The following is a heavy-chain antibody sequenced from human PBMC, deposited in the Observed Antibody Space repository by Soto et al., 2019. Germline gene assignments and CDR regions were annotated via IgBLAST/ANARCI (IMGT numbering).Heavy chain of an antibody. D-gene: IGHD6-19*01. CDR2: INIDGTEK. V-gene: IGHV3-7*01. Sequence: EVQLVESGGALVQPGGSLRLSCATSGFTFTHYWMNWVRQAPGKGLEWVANINIDGTEKYYGDSVKGRFTISRDNAKNSLYLQMDRTSDEAIAVYSCARQRGWEMLDYWGQGSLVTVSP. CDR3: ARQRGWEMLDY. J-gene: IGHJ4*02. CDR1: GFTFTHYW.